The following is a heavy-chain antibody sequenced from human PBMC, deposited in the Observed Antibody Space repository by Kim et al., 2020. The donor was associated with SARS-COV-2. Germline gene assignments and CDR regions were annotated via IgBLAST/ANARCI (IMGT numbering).Heavy chain of an antibody. V-gene: IGHV3-15*01. J-gene: IGHJ4*02. Sequence: GGSLRLSCAASGFTFSNAWMSWVRQAPGKGLEWVGRIKSKTDGGTTDYAAPVKGRFTISRDDSKNTLYLQMNSLKTEDTAVYYCTTDRGGYYGSGDFDYWGQGTLVTVSS. D-gene: IGHD3-10*01. CDR3: TTDRGGYYGSGDFDY. CDR1: GFTFSNAW. CDR2: IKSKTDGGTT.